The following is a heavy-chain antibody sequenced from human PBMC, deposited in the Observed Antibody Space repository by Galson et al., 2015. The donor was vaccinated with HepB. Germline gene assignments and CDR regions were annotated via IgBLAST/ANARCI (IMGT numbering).Heavy chain of an antibody. D-gene: IGHD5-24*01. CDR1: GFTFSSYN. J-gene: IGHJ4*02. V-gene: IGHV3-30*18. CDR3: AKVPLEMANPWYFDN. CDR2: ISYDGSKK. Sequence: SLRLSCAASGFTFSSYNMHWVRQAPGKGLEWVAIISYDGSKKYYADPVKGRFTISRDNSKNIMYLEMNSLRADDTAVYYCAKVPLEMANPWYFDNWGQGTLVTVSS.